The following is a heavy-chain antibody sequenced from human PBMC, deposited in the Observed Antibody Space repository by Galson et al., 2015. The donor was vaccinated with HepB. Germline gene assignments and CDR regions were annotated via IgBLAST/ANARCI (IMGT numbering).Heavy chain of an antibody. Sequence: SLRLSCAASGFTFSSYGMHWVRQAPGKGLEWVAVISYDGSNKYYADSVKGRFTISRDNSKNTLYLQMNSLRAEDTAVYYCAKDAWGGYDSSGYYQYWGQGTLVTVSS. D-gene: IGHD3-22*01. CDR3: AKDAWGGYDSSGYYQY. V-gene: IGHV3-30*18. J-gene: IGHJ4*02. CDR1: GFTFSSYG. CDR2: ISYDGSNK.